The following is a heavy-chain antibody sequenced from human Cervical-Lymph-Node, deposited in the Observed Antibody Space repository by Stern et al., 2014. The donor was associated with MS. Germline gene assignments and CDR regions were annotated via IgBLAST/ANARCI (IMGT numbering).Heavy chain of an antibody. CDR2: LTVYMWDT. CDR1: GYTFSNHG. J-gene: IGHJ4*02. D-gene: IGHD6-13*01. CDR3: ARDRAEAPASSSDF. Sequence: QVQLGQSGVEVKKPGASVKASCKASGYTFSNHGISWVRQAPGQGLEWMGWLTVYMWDTFYAQSLQGRVTVTTDTSTSTAYIELRSLRSDDTAIYFCARDRAEAPASSSDFWGQGTLVTVSS. V-gene: IGHV1-18*01.